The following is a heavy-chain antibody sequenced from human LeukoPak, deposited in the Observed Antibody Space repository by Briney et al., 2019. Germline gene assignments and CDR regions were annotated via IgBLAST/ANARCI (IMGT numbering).Heavy chain of an antibody. V-gene: IGHV1-69*05. CDR1: GGTFSSYA. Sequence: GASVKVSCKASGGTFSSYAISWVRQAPGQGLEWMGGIIPIFGTANYAQKFQGRVTITTDESTSTAYMELSSLRSEDTAVYYCARGRASGYDFADFDYWGQGTLVTVSS. CDR3: ARGRASGYDFADFDY. D-gene: IGHD5-12*01. J-gene: IGHJ4*02. CDR2: IIPIFGTA.